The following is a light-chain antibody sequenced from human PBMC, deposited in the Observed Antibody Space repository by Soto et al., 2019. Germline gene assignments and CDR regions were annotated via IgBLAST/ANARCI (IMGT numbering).Light chain of an antibody. V-gene: IGKV1-5*03. Sequence: DIQMTQSPSTLSASVGDRVTITCRASQSISSWLAWYQQKPGKAPKLLIYKASSLESGVPSRFSGSGSGTEFTLTISSLQPDDFATYYCQQYNSYSPRTFGGGTKLEIK. CDR1: QSISSW. J-gene: IGKJ4*01. CDR3: QQYNSYSPRT. CDR2: KAS.